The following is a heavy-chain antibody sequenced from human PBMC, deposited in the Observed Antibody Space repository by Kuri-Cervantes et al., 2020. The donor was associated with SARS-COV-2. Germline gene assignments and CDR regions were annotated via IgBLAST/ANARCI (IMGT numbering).Heavy chain of an antibody. J-gene: IGHJ6*03. CDR3: ARGGGCSSSYYYYMDV. D-gene: IGHD6-13*01. Sequence: ASVKVSCKASGYTFTGYYMHWVRQAPGQGLEWMGWINPNSGGTNYAQKFQGRVTMTRDTSISTAYMELSRLRSDDTAVYYCARGGGCSSSYYYYMDVWGKGTTVTVAS. V-gene: IGHV1-2*02. CDR1: GYTFTGYY. CDR2: INPNSGGT.